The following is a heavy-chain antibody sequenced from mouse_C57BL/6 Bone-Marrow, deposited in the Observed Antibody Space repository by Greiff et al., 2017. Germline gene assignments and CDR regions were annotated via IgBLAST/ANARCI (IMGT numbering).Heavy chain of an antibody. Sequence: VQLQQSGAELMKPGASVKLSCKATGYTFTGYWIEWVKQRPGHGLEWIGEILPGSGSTNYNAKFKGKATFTADTSSNTAYMQLSSLTTEDSAIYYCARCPFYYYGSWYAMDYWGQGTSVTVSS. CDR3: ARCPFYYYGSWYAMDY. CDR1: GYTFTGYW. CDR2: ILPGSGST. J-gene: IGHJ4*01. D-gene: IGHD1-1*01. V-gene: IGHV1-9*01.